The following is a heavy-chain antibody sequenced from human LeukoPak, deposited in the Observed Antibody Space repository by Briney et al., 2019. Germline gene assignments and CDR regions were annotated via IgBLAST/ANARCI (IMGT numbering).Heavy chain of an antibody. CDR2: FYPGDSDT. Sequence: GEPLNISCKASGYSFISYWIAWVRPMPGKGLEWMGIFYPGDSDTRYSPSFQGQVTMSVDKSISTAYLHWSDLKASDTATYYCARGVGSGYYIWFDPWGQGTLVTVSS. CDR3: ARGVGSGYYIWFDP. J-gene: IGHJ5*02. D-gene: IGHD3-3*01. CDR1: GYSFISYW. V-gene: IGHV5-51*01.